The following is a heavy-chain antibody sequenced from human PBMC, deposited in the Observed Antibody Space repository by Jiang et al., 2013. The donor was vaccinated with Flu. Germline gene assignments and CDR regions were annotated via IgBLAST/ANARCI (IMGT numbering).Heavy chain of an antibody. D-gene: IGHD3-10*01. CDR2: ISYDGSNK. CDR3: AKDGLWFGEGCDY. V-gene: IGHV3-30*18. CDR1: GFTFSSYG. J-gene: IGHJ4*02. Sequence: VQLVESGGGVVQPGRSLRLSCAASGFTFSSYGMHWVRQAPGKGLEWVAVISYDGSNKYYADSVKGRFTISRDNSKNTLYLQMNSLRAEDTAVYYCAKDGLWFGEGCDYWGQGTLVTVSS.